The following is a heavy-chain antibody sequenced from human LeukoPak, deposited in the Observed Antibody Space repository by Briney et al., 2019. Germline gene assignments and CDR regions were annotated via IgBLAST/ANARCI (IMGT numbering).Heavy chain of an antibody. CDR1: GFTFSSYA. CDR2: IKQDGSQT. V-gene: IGHV3-7*03. J-gene: IGHJ4*02. CDR3: ARFSGLGTNWGRDY. D-gene: IGHD7-27*01. Sequence: GGSLRLSCAASGFTFSSYAMHWVRQAPGKGLEWVANIKQDGSQTHYVDSVKGRFTISRDNSKNSLFLQMNSLRAGDTAVYYCARFSGLGTNWGRDYWGQGTLVTVSS.